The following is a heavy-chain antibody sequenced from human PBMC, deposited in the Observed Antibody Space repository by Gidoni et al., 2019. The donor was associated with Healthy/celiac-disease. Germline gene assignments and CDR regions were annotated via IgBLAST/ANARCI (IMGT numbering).Heavy chain of an antibody. V-gene: IGHV3-21*01. CDR2: ISSSSSYI. J-gene: IGHJ6*03. Sequence: EVQLVESGGGLVKPGGSLRLSCAASGFTFSSYSMNWVRQAPGKGLEWVSSISSSSSYIYYADSVKGRFTISRDNAKNSLYLQMNSLRAEDTAVYYCARLHCSSTSCHEHHMDVWGKGTTVTVSS. CDR1: GFTFSSYS. D-gene: IGHD2-2*01. CDR3: ARLHCSSTSCHEHHMDV.